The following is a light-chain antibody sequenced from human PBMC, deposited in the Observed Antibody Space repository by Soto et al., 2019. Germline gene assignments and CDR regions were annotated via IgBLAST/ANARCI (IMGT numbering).Light chain of an antibody. CDR3: QQYGSSPET. CDR2: GAS. J-gene: IGKJ1*01. CDR1: HSVRSTF. Sequence: EVVMTQSPATLSVSPGERATLSCRASHSVRSTFLAWYQQKPGQAPRLLIYGASSRATGIPDRFSGSGSGTDFTLTISRLEPEDFAVYYCQQYGSSPETFGQGTKVDIK. V-gene: IGKV3-20*01.